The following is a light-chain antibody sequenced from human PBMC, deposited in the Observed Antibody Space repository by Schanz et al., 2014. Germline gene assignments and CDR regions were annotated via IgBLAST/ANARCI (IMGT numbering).Light chain of an antibody. Sequence: QSALTQPASVSGSPGQSITISCTATGSADGAFTYVSWYQQHPGKAPKLMIYDVSNRPSGVSNRFSGSKSGNTASLTISGLKDEDEADYYCCSYTGRYTWVFGGGTKLTVL. CDR1: GSADGAFTY. CDR2: DVS. CDR3: CSYTGRYTWV. V-gene: IGLV2-14*01. J-gene: IGLJ3*02.